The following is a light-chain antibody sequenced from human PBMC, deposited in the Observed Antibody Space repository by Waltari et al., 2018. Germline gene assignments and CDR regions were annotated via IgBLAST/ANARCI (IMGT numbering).Light chain of an antibody. Sequence: DIQMTQSPSSLSASVGDRVTITCRASQGIGKDLSWYQQKPGKAPKSLLYGASNLHSGVPSRFSGSGSGAEFTHTISSLQPEDFAAYYCLQYSAYPRTFGQGTKVEIK. CDR3: LQYSAYPRT. CDR1: QGIGKD. V-gene: IGKV1-17*01. J-gene: IGKJ1*01. CDR2: GAS.